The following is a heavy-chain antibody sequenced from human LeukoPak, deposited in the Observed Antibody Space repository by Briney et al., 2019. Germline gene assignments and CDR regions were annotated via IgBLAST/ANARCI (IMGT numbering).Heavy chain of an antibody. V-gene: IGHV1-2*02. Sequence: VASVKVSCKASGYTFTGYYMHWVRQAPGQGLEWMGWINPNSGGTNYAQKFQGRVTMTRDTSISTAYMELSRLRSDDTAVYYCARFRERFAYLPGIAAVKERLGFDYWGQGTLVTVSS. CDR2: INPNSGGT. CDR1: GYTFTGYY. D-gene: IGHD6-13*01. CDR3: ARFRERFAYLPGIAAVKERLGFDY. J-gene: IGHJ4*02.